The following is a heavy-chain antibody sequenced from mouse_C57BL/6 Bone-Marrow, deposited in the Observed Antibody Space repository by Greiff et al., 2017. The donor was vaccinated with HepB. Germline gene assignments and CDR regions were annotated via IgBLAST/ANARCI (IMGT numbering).Heavy chain of an antibody. D-gene: IGHD2-12*01. CDR1: GYTFTSYW. Sequence: VQLQQPGAELVMPGASVKLSCKASGYTFTSYWMHWVKQRPGQGLEWIGEIDPSDSYTNYNQKFKGKSTLTVDKSSSTAYMQLSSLTSEDSAVYYCARSYYTLAWFAYWGQGTLVTVSA. V-gene: IGHV1-69*01. CDR2: IDPSDSYT. J-gene: IGHJ3*01. CDR3: ARSYYTLAWFAY.